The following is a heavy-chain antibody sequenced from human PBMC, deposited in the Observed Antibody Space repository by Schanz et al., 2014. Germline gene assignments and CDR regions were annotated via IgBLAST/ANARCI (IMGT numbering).Heavy chain of an antibody. D-gene: IGHD2-2*01. Sequence: QVQLVQSGAEVKKPGSSVKVSCKASGGTFSSYTISWVRQAPGQGLEWMGRIIPILGIANYAQKFQGRVTITADKSTSTAYMELSSLRSDDTAVYYCARDRRRYCSTASCLHDNWFDPWGQGTLVTVSS. J-gene: IGHJ5*02. CDR3: ARDRRRYCSTASCLHDNWFDP. CDR2: IIPILGIA. V-gene: IGHV1-69*08. CDR1: GGTFSSYT.